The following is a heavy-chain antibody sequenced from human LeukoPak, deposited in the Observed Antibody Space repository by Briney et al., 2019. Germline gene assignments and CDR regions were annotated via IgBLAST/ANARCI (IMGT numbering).Heavy chain of an antibody. CDR3: AKESGFWSGFSSSRYFDY. Sequence: GGSLRLSCAASGFTFNSYAMSWVRQAPGKGLEWVSVISGSGGSTYYADSVKGRFTISRDNSKNTLYLQMNSLRAEDTAVYYCAKESGFWSGFSSSRYFDYWGQGTLVTVSS. V-gene: IGHV3-23*01. D-gene: IGHD3-3*01. CDR1: GFTFNSYA. CDR2: ISGSGGST. J-gene: IGHJ4*02.